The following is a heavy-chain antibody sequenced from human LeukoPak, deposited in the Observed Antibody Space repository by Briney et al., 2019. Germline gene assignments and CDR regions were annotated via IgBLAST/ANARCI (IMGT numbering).Heavy chain of an antibody. V-gene: IGHV4-38-2*02. CDR3: ARVPPLRGSNWYGRWFDP. D-gene: IGHD6-13*01. Sequence: SETLSLTCSVAGYSISRGYFWGWIRQTPVKGLEWIATIYESGTYYSPSLKSRLTISMDTSKNQFFLNLRSVTAADTAIYYCARVPPLRGSNWYGRWFDPWGQGILVTVSS. J-gene: IGHJ5*02. CDR1: GYSISRGYF. CDR2: IYESGT.